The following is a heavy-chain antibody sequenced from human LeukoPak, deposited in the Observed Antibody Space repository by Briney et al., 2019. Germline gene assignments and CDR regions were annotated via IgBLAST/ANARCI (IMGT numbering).Heavy chain of an antibody. CDR3: ASLAASGPTYNWFDP. V-gene: IGHV4-34*01. J-gene: IGHJ5*02. Sequence: SETLSLTCAVYGGSFSGYYWSWIRQPPGKGLEWIGEINHSGSTNYNPSLKSRVTISVDTSKNQFSLKLSSVTAADTAVYYCASLAASGPTYNWFDPWGQGTLVTVSS. CDR2: INHSGST. D-gene: IGHD2-15*01. CDR1: GGSFSGYY.